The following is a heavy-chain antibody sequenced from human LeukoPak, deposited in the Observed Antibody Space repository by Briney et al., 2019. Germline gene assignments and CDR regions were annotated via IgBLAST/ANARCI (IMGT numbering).Heavy chain of an antibody. V-gene: IGHV3-30-3*01. CDR2: ISYDGSNK. D-gene: IGHD2-15*01. CDR1: GFTFSSYA. CDR3: AKGTTVVVASGDAFDV. J-gene: IGHJ3*01. Sequence: PGGSLILSCAASGFTFSSYAMHWVRQAPGKGLEWVAVISYDGSNKYYADSVKGRFTISRDNSKNTLNLQMNSLRAEDTAIYYCAKGTTVVVASGDAFDVWGQGTMVTVSS.